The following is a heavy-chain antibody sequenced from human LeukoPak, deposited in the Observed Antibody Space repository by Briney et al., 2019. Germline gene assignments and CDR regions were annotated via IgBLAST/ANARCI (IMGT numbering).Heavy chain of an antibody. J-gene: IGHJ4*02. CDR2: IKRKNDGGTT. Sequence: GGPLRLSCAASGFTFSNAWMSWVRQAPGKGLEWVGRIKRKNDGGTTDYAEPVKGRFTISRDDSKNTLYLQMNSLKTEDTAVYYCTATPSMVRATNYWGQGTLVTVSS. CDR1: GFTFSNAW. CDR3: TATPSMVRATNY. D-gene: IGHD1-26*01. V-gene: IGHV3-15*01.